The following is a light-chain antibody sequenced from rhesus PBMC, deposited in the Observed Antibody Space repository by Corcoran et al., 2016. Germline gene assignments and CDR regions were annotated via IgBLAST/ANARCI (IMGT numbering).Light chain of an antibody. CDR2: AAS. Sequence: DIQMTQSPSSLSAPAGDRVTITCQASQGISNNLDWYQQKPGKVPKLLIYAASTLQSGVPSRFSGSGSGTDFPLSISSLPPEDFATCFCQFGYGVPAFGQGTKVDIK. J-gene: IGKJ1*01. CDR1: QGISNN. CDR3: QFGYGVPA. V-gene: IGKV1S17*01.